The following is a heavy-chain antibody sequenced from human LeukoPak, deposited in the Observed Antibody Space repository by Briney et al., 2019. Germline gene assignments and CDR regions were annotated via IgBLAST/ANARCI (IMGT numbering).Heavy chain of an antibody. CDR3: ARIDRPPARYFDWLLTPSFDY. CDR2: ISSSSSYI. V-gene: IGHV3-21*01. CDR1: GFTFSSYS. D-gene: IGHD3-9*01. Sequence: PGGSLRLSCAASGFTFSSYSMNWVRQAPGKGLEWVSSISSSSSYIYYADSVKGRFTISRDNAKNSLYLQMNSLRAEDTAVYYCARIDRPPARYFDWLLTPSFDYWGQGTLVTVSS. J-gene: IGHJ4*02.